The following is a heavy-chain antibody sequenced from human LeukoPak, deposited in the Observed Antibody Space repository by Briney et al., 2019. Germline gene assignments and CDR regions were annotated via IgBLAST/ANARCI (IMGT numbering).Heavy chain of an antibody. V-gene: IGHV4-59*01. CDR3: ARASVASNWDDAFDI. CDR1: GGSISSYY. J-gene: IGHJ3*02. Sequence: SETLSLTCTVSGGSISSYYWSWIRQPPGKGLEWIGYIYYSGSTNYNPSLKSRVTISVDTSKNQFSLKLSSVTAADTAVYYCARASVASNWDDAFDIWGQGTMVTVSS. D-gene: IGHD7-27*01. CDR2: IYYSGST.